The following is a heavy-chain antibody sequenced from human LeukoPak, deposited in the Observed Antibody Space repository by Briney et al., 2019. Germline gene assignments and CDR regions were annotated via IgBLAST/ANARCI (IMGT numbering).Heavy chain of an antibody. D-gene: IGHD3-22*01. V-gene: IGHV4-39*07. J-gene: IGHJ4*02. CDR3: ARDYRMTMLVD. Sequence: SETLSLTCTVSGGSISTSGYYWGWIRQPPGKGLEWIGNIYHSGSTYYNPSRKSRVSISVDTSKNHFSLDLSSVTAADSAIYYCARDYRMTMLVDWGQGTLVTVSS. CDR1: GGSISTSGYY. CDR2: IYHSGST.